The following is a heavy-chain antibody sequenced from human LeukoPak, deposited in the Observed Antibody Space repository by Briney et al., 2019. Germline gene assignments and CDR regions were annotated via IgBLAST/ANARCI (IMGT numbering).Heavy chain of an antibody. CDR2: IIPIFGTA. V-gene: IGHV1-69*13. J-gene: IGHJ4*02. Sequence: SVKVSCTASGGTFSSYAISWVRQAPGQGLEWMGGIIPIFGTANYAQKFQGRVTITADESTSTAYMELSSLRSEDTAVYYCARGQDSSGWYGGYWGQGTLVTVSS. CDR1: GGTFSSYA. D-gene: IGHD6-19*01. CDR3: ARGQDSSGWYGGY.